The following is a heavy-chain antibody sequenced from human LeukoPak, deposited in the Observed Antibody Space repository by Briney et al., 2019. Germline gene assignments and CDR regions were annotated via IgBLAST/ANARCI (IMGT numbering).Heavy chain of an antibody. CDR2: VYYSGST. V-gene: IGHV4-59*12. J-gene: IGHJ3*02. CDR1: GGSISSYY. Sequence: SETLSLTCTVSGGSISSYYWSWIRQPPGKGLEWIGYVYYSGSTYYSPSLKSRVTISLDTSRNQFSLKLNSVTAADTAVYYCAKSNGYGLVDIWGQGTMVTVSS. CDR3: AKSNGYGLVDI. D-gene: IGHD3-10*01.